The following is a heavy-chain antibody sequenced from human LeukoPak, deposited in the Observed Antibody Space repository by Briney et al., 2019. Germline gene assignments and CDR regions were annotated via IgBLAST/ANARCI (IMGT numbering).Heavy chain of an antibody. CDR3: AREDVNTEVYYSYGRDV. V-gene: IGHV1-2*02. CDR1: GYTFTCCY. D-gene: IGHD3-16*01. CDR2: INPNSSGR. Sequence: ASVKVSCKAAGYTFTCCYFHWVRHRPGPGLELKGWINPNSSGRKFSKTFHGRGTMTRDTSITTAYLELRSLKSDDTAVYYCAREDVNTEVYYSYGRDVWGQGTTVTVS. J-gene: IGHJ6*02.